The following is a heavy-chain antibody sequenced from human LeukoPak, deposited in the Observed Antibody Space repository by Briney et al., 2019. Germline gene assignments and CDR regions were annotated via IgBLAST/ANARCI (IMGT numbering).Heavy chain of an antibody. CDR3: TKSRSSWSDGTFDI. CDR2: ISIGGTYI. J-gene: IGHJ3*02. Sequence: NPGGSVRLSCAASGFTFSGYGMFWVRQAPGKGLEWISSISIGGTYIYYADSVKGRFTISRNNAKNSLYLQMNSLRADDTAVYYCTKSRSSWSDGTFDIWGQGTMVTVSS. D-gene: IGHD6-13*01. CDR1: GFTFSGYG. V-gene: IGHV3-21*01.